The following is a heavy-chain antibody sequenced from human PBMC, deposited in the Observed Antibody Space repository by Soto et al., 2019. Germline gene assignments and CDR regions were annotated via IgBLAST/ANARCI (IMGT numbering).Heavy chain of an antibody. D-gene: IGHD6-19*01. CDR2: IIPIFGTA. Sequence: SVKVSCKASGGTFSSYAISWVRQAPGQGLEWMGGIIPIFGTANYAQKFQGRVTITADKSTSTAYMELSSLRSEDTAVYYCARGKGYSSGWDYYYYGMDVWGQGTPVTVSS. CDR1: GGTFSSYA. V-gene: IGHV1-69*06. CDR3: ARGKGYSSGWDYYYYGMDV. J-gene: IGHJ6*02.